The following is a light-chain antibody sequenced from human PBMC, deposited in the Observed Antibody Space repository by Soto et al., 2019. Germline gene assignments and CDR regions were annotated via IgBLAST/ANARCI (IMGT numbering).Light chain of an antibody. J-gene: IGKJ4*01. CDR1: QSVLYSANNKNY. CDR2: WAS. Sequence: EIVMTQSPDSLAVSLGERATIKCKSSQSVLYSANNKNYLAWYQQKVGQPPKLLIQWASTRESGVPDRFSGSGSGTDFTLTISSLQAEDVAVYYCQQYYNIPLNFGGGTKVEIK. V-gene: IGKV4-1*01. CDR3: QQYYNIPLN.